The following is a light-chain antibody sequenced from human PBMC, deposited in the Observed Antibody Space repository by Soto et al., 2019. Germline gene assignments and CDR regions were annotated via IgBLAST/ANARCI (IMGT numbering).Light chain of an antibody. J-gene: IGKJ1*01. Sequence: DIVMTQSPDSLAVSLGERTTINCKSSQSVLYSSDNKNYLAWYKHKPGQPPKLLIYWASTRESGVPDRFSGSGSGTDFTLTISSLQAEDVAVYYCQQYYSYPTFVQGTRVEIK. CDR1: QSVLYSSDNKNY. CDR2: WAS. CDR3: QQYYSYPT. V-gene: IGKV4-1*01.